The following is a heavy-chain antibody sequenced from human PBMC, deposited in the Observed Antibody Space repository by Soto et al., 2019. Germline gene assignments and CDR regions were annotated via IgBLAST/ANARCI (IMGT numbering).Heavy chain of an antibody. V-gene: IGHV3-13*01. CDR1: GFTFSSYD. CDR3: ARAPSGSYSYGMDV. Sequence: EVQLVESGGGLVQPGGSLRLSCAASGFTFSSYDMLWVRQATGKGLEWVSAIGTAGDTYYPGSVKGRFTISRENAKNSLYLQMNSLRAGDTAVYYCARAPSGSYSYGMDVWGQGTTVTVSS. D-gene: IGHD1-26*01. J-gene: IGHJ6*02. CDR2: IGTAGDT.